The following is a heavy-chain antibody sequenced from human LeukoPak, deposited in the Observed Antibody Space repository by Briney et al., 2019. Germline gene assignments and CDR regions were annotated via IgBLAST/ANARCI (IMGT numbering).Heavy chain of an antibody. J-gene: IGHJ5*02. CDR3: ARGSGRDWFDP. CDR1: GGSISSYY. D-gene: IGHD6-19*01. CDR2: IYYSGST. V-gene: IGHV4-59*08. Sequence: SETLSLTCTVSGGSISSYYWSWIRQPPGKGLEWIGYIYYSGSTNYNPSLKSRVTISVDTSKNQSSLKLSSVTAADTAVYYCARGSGRDWFDPWGQGTLVTVSS.